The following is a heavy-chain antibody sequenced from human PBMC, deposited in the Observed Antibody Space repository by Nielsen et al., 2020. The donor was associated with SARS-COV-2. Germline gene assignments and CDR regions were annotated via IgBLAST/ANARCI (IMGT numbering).Heavy chain of an antibody. CDR1: GFTFSSYS. CDR2: ISSSSSYI. V-gene: IGHV3-21*01. CDR3: ARAYFGSGSMDV. J-gene: IGHJ6*02. D-gene: IGHD3-10*01. Sequence: GESLKISCAASGFTFSSYSMNWVRQAPGKGLEWVSSISSSSSYIYYADSVKGRFTISRDNAKNSLYLQMNSLRAEDTGVYYCARAYFGSGSMDVWGQGTTVTVSS.